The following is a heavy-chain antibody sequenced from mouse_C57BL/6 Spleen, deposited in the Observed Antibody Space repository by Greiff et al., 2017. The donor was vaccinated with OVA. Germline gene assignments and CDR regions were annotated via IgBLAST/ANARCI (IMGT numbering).Heavy chain of an antibody. V-gene: IGHV1-19*01. CDR1: GFTFTDSY. Sequence: VQLQQSGPVLVKPGASVKMSCTASGFTFTDSYLNWVKQSHGKSLELIGVINPYNGGTSYNQKFKGKATLTVDKSSSTAYMELNSLTSEDSAVYYCARRGITKGDFDVWGTGTTVTVSS. CDR2: INPYNGGT. CDR3: ARRGITKGDFDV. J-gene: IGHJ1*03. D-gene: IGHD1-1*01.